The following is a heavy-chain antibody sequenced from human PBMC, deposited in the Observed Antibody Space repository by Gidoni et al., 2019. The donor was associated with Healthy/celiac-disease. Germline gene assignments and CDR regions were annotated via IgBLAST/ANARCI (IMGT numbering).Heavy chain of an antibody. J-gene: IGHJ4*02. CDR1: GVTFISYA. Sequence: QVQLVQSGAEAKKPGSSAKVPCMASGVTFISYAISWVRQAPGQGLEWMGRIIPILGIANYAQKFQGRVTITADKSTSTAYMELSSLRSEDTAVYYCAREWRCRGGDCYSFDYWGQGTLVTVSS. CDR3: AREWRCRGGDCYSFDY. D-gene: IGHD2-21*02. CDR2: IIPILGIA. V-gene: IGHV1-69*04.